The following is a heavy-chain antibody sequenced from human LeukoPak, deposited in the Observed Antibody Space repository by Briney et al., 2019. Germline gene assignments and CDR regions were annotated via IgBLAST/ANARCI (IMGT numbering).Heavy chain of an antibody. CDR2: INHSGST. J-gene: IGHJ3*02. D-gene: IGHD3-16*02. CDR3: ARGRREYYDYVWGSYRNNDAFDI. CDR1: GGSFSGYY. Sequence: PETLSLTCAVYGGSFSGYYWSWIRQPPGKGLEWIGEINHSGSTNYNPSLKSRVTISVDTSKSQFSLKLSSVTAADTAVYYCARGRREYYDYVWGSYRNNDAFDIWGQGTMVTVSS. V-gene: IGHV4-34*01.